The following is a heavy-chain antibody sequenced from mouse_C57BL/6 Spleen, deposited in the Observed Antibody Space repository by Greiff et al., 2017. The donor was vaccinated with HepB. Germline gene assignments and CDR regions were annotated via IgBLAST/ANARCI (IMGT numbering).Heavy chain of an antibody. D-gene: IGHD2-4*01. CDR2: IDPEDGET. Sequence: EVQVVVSGAELVKPGASVKLSCTASGFNIKDYYMHWVKQRTEQGLEWIGRIDPEDGETKYAPKFQGKATITADTSSNTAYLQLSSLTSEDTAVYYCGSDDSKTDFEYWGQGTTLTVSS. V-gene: IGHV14-2*01. J-gene: IGHJ2*01. CDR3: GSDDSKTDFEY. CDR1: GFNIKDYY.